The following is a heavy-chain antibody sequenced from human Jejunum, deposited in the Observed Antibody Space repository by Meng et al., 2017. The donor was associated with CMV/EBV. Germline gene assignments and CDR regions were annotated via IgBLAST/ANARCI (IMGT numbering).Heavy chain of an antibody. Sequence: QVQLQESGPGPVKPSQTLSPPCRVSGDSISSGDSYWSWIRQPPGKGLEWIGYIYESGSTSYNPSLESRVTISVDTSKNQFSLKVMSVTAADTAVYYCAREGTNSYYFDYWGQGTLVTVSS. V-gene: IGHV4-30-4*01. CDR3: AREGTNSYYFDY. D-gene: IGHD1-14*01. CDR1: GDSISSGDSY. J-gene: IGHJ4*02. CDR2: IYESGST.